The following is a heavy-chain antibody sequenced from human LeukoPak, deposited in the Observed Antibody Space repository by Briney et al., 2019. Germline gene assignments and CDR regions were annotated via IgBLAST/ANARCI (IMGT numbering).Heavy chain of an antibody. CDR3: ARRYPSVRGANLRPQEVRKYYFDY. V-gene: IGHV4-61*02. J-gene: IGHJ4*02. CDR1: GVSISSGSYY. D-gene: IGHD3-10*01. CDR2: IYTSGST. Sequence: PSETLSLTCTVSGVSISSGSYYWSWIRQPAGKGLEWIGRIYTSGSTNYNPSLKSPVTISVDTSKNQFSLKLSSVTAADTAVYYCARRYPSVRGANLRPQEVRKYYFDYWGQGTLVTVSS.